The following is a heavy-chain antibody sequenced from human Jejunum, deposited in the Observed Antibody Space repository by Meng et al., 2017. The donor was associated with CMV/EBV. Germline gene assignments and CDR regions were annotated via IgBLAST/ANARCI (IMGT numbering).Heavy chain of an antibody. CDR1: DASISSYS. V-gene: IGHV4-59*01. Sequence: CPVSDASISSYSWSWLRQPPGKGLEWIGYIYYSGTTNYNPSLKSRVTMSVDTSKSQFSLKLSSVSAADTAVYYCARGRSSNFDFWGQGTLVTVSS. CDR3: ARGRSSNFDF. J-gene: IGHJ4*02. CDR2: IYYSGTT. D-gene: IGHD2-2*01.